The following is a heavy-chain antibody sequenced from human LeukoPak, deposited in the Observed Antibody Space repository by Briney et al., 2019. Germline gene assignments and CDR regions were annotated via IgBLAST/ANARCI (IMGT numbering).Heavy chain of an antibody. Sequence: GGSLRLSCAASGFTFSDYYMSWIRQAPGKGLEWVSYISSSGSTIYYADSVKGGFTISRDNAKNSLYLQMNSLRAEDTAVYYCARGSYDFWSGYLAQIDYWGQGTLVTVSS. CDR2: ISSSGSTI. CDR1: GFTFSDYY. J-gene: IGHJ4*02. CDR3: ARGSYDFWSGYLAQIDY. V-gene: IGHV3-11*01. D-gene: IGHD3-3*01.